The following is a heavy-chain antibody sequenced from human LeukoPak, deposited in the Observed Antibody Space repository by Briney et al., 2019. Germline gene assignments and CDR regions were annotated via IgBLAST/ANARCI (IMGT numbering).Heavy chain of an antibody. D-gene: IGHD6-13*01. J-gene: IGHJ4*02. CDR3: AKRIAATSFDY. Sequence: GGSLRLSCAASGFTFSNYAMSWVRRAPGKGLEWVSTISGNGGSTYYADSVKGRFTISRDNSKNTVYLQMSSLRVEDTAVYYCAKRIAATSFDYWGQGTLVTVSS. V-gene: IGHV3-23*01. CDR1: GFTFSNYA. CDR2: ISGNGGST.